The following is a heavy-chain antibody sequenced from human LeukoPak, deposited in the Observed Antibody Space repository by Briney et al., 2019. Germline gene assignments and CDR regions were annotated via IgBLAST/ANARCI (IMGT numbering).Heavy chain of an antibody. D-gene: IGHD3-9*01. CDR1: GGSISTYY. V-gene: IGHV4-59*01. Sequence: SETLSLTCTVSGGSISTYYWTWIRQPPRKGLEWIGYIYYSGSTNYNPFLKSRVTISIDTSKNQFSLRLSSVTAADTAMYYCARNAYDFLTGHLVYMDVWGKGTTVTVSS. CDR3: ARNAYDFLTGHLVYMDV. J-gene: IGHJ6*03. CDR2: IYYSGST.